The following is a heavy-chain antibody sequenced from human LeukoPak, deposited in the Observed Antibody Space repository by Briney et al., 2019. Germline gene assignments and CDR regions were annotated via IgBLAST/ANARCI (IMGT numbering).Heavy chain of an antibody. CDR1: GYTFSSYA. J-gene: IGHJ4*02. D-gene: IGHD3-9*01. CDR3: AGSHGAYFGWLGVY. V-gene: IGHV1-3*04. Sequence: RASVKVSCEASGYTFSSYAMHWVRQAPGQSLEWMGRIFTGNADTKYSQKFQGRVTITRDTSATTAYMELSSLRSEDTAVYYCAGSHGAYFGWLGVYWGQGTLVTVSS. CDR2: IFTGNADT.